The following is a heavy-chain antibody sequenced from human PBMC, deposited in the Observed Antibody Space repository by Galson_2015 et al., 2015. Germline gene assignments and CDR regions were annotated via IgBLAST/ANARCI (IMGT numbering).Heavy chain of an antibody. CDR1: GVSMTTRSW. Sequence: ETLSLTCAVSGVSMTTRSWWSRVRQSPAKGPEWIGEIYHGETTNYNPSLKSRVTISVDNSKDQFSLRLTSVTAADTAVYFCARRLGANRFYEWMPNYFDSWGQGVLVTVSS. CDR3: ARRLGANRFYEWMPNYFDS. J-gene: IGHJ4*02. V-gene: IGHV4-4*01. D-gene: IGHD3-16*01. CDR2: IYHGETT.